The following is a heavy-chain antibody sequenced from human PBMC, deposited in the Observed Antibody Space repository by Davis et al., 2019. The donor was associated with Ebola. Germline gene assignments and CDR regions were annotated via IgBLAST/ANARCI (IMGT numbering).Heavy chain of an antibody. V-gene: IGHV3-21*04. J-gene: IGHJ3*02. CDR1: GFTFSSYG. D-gene: IGHD3-22*01. CDR3: AKEVNYDSSRDQAFDI. Sequence: GESLKISCAASGFTFSSYGMHWVRQAPGKGLEWVSSISSSSSYIYYADSVKGRFTISRDNAKNSLYLQMNSLRAEDTAVYYCAKEVNYDSSRDQAFDIWGQGTMVTVSS. CDR2: ISSSSSYI.